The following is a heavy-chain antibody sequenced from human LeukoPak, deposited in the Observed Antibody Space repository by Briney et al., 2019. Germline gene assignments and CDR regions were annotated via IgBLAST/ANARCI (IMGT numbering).Heavy chain of an antibody. CDR3: ARLLPAAMYAFDI. V-gene: IGHV4-4*09. D-gene: IGHD2-2*01. Sequence: SETLSLTCTVSGGSISSYYWSWTRQPPGKGLEWIGYIYTSGSTNYNPSLKSRVTISVDTSKNQFSLKLSSVTAADTAVYYCARLLPAAMYAFDIWGQGTMVTVSS. J-gene: IGHJ3*02. CDR2: IYTSGST. CDR1: GGSISSYY.